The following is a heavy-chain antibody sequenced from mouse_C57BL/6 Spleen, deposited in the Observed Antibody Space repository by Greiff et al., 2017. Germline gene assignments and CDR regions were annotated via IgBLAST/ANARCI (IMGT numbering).Heavy chain of an antibody. D-gene: IGHD2-4*01. CDR3: ARLRDYDFFDY. J-gene: IGHJ2*01. V-gene: IGHV5-9*01. CDR2: ISGGGGNT. Sequence: EVKLVESGGGLVKPGGSLKLSCAASGFTFSSYTMSWVRQTPEKRLAWVATISGGGGNTYYPDSVKGRFTISRDNAKNTLYLQMSSLRSEDTALYYCARLRDYDFFDYWGQGTTLTVSS. CDR1: GFTFSSYT.